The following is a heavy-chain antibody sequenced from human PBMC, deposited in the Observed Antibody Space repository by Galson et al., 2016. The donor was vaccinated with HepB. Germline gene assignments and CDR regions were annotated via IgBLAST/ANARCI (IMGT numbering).Heavy chain of an antibody. Sequence: SLRLSCAASGFTFSSYGMHWVRQAPGKGLEWVAVISYEGSNKYYADSVKGRFTISRDNSKNTLYLQMNSLRAEDTAVYYCAKGYSSGWYDYYYYGMDVWGQGTTVTVSS. D-gene: IGHD6-19*01. CDR2: ISYEGSNK. CDR1: GFTFSSYG. CDR3: AKGYSSGWYDYYYYGMDV. V-gene: IGHV3-30*18. J-gene: IGHJ6*02.